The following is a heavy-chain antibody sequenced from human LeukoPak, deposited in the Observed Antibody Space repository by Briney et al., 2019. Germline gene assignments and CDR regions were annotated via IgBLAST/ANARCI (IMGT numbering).Heavy chain of an antibody. V-gene: IGHV3-23*01. J-gene: IGHJ4*02. D-gene: IGHD3-10*01. CDR2: ITGSGGST. CDR3: ARELFDFDY. CDR1: GFTFDNFA. Sequence: GGSLRLSCAPSGFTFDNFAMTWVRQAPGKGLEWVSEITGSGGSTYYADSVKGRFTISTDNSTNTLYLQMNSLRAEDTAIYYGARELFDFDYWGQGTLVTVSS.